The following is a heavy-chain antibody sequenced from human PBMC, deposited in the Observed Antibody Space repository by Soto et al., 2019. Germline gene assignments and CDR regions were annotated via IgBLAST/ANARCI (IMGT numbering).Heavy chain of an antibody. D-gene: IGHD5-18*01. J-gene: IGHJ6*02. CDR2: ISAYNGNT. CDR3: ASGIQLWGFGMDV. Sequence: ASVKVSCKASGYTFTSYGISWVRQAPGQGLEWMGWISAYNGNTNYAQEPQGRVTMTTDTSTSTAYMELRSLRSDDTAVYYCASGIQLWGFGMDVWGQGTTVTVSS. V-gene: IGHV1-18*04. CDR1: GYTFTSYG.